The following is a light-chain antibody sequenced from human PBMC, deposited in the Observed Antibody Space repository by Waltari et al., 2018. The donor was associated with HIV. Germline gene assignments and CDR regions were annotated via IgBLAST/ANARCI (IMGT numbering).Light chain of an antibody. CDR2: GAS. Sequence: EIVLTQSPGTLSLSPGEEATLSCRASQSLPSNYLAWYLHKPGQAPRLLIYGASFRATGIPDRFSGSGSGTDFTLTISRLEPEDFATYFCQQYGSSATFGPGTKVDI. CDR1: QSLPSNY. J-gene: IGKJ3*01. V-gene: IGKV3-20*01. CDR3: QQYGSSAT.